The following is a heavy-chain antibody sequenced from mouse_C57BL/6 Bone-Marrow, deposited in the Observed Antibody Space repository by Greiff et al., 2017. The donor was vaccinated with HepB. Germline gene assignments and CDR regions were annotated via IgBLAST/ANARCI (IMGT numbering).Heavy chain of an antibody. CDR3: TPMAWFAY. D-gene: IGHD1-1*02. CDR2: IDPENGDT. Sequence: VQLQQSGAELVRPGASVKLSCTASGFNIKDDYMHWVKQRPEQGLEWIGWIDPENGDTEYASKFQGKATITADTSSNTAYLQLSSLTSEDTAVYYCTPMAWFAYWGRGTLVTVSA. V-gene: IGHV14-4*01. J-gene: IGHJ3*01. CDR1: GFNIKDDY.